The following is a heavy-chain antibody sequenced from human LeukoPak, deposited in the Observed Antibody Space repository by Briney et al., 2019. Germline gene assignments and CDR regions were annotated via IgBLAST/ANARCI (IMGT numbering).Heavy chain of an antibody. CDR2: INHSGST. V-gene: IGHV4-34*01. CDR3: ARVRYSSSWYSY. Sequence: SETLSLTCAVYSGSFSGYYWSWIRQPPGKGLEWIGEINHSGSTNYNPSLKSRVTISVDTSKNQFSLKLSSVTAADTAVYYCARVRYSSSWYSYWGQGTLVTVSS. D-gene: IGHD6-13*01. CDR1: SGSFSGYY. J-gene: IGHJ4*02.